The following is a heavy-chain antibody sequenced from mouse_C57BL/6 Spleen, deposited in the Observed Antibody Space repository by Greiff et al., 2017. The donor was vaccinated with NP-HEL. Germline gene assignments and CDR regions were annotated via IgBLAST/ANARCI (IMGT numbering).Heavy chain of an antibody. CDR2: INPSNGGT. CDR1: GYTFTSYW. CDR3: ARGGRATVVAEFDY. D-gene: IGHD1-1*01. V-gene: IGHV1-53*01. Sequence: QVQLQQPGTELVKPGASVKLSCKASGYTFTSYWMHWVKQRPGQGLEWIGNINPSNGGTNYNEKFKSKATLTVDKSSSTAYMQLSSLPSEDSAVYYCARGGRATVVAEFDYWGQGTTLTVSS. J-gene: IGHJ2*01.